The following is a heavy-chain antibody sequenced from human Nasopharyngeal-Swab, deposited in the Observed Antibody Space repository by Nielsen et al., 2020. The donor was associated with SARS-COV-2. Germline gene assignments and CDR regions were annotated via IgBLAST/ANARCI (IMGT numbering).Heavy chain of an antibody. CDR3: RVVPAAMWYYYYGMDV. CDR2: FDPEDGET. CDR1: GYTLTELS. V-gene: IGHV1-24*01. J-gene: IGHJ6*02. Sequence: ASVKVSCKVSGYTLTELSMHWVRQAPGKGLEWMGGFDPEDGETIYAQKFQGRVTMTEDTSTDTAYMEPSSLRSEDTAVYYCRVVPAAMWYYYYGMDVWGQGTTVTVSS. D-gene: IGHD2-2*01.